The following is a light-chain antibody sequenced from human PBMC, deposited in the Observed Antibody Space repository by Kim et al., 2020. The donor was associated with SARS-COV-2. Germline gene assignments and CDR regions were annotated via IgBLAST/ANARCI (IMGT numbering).Light chain of an antibody. CDR2: AAT. CDR3: QQDHNYPRT. Sequence: IKNDLGWYQQRPGQPPRLLIFAATALQSRVPSRFSGSGSGTEFILTINSLQPEDFATYFCQQDHNYPRTFGQGTKVDIK. CDR1: IKND. V-gene: IGKV1-6*01. J-gene: IGKJ1*01.